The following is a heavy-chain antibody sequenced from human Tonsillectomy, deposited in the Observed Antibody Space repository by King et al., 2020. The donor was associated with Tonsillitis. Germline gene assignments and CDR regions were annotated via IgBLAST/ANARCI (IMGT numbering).Heavy chain of an antibody. J-gene: IGHJ1*01. V-gene: IGHV3-33*01. Sequence: QLVQSGGGVVQPGRSLRLSCATSGFTFSNHGMHWVRQTPGKGLEWVAVIWYDGSKKYYADSVKGRFTISRDNSKNTLSLQMNSLRAEDTAVYYCVRDPYDSKTSPCDHWGQGALVTVSS. CDR2: IWYDGSKK. D-gene: IGHD3-22*01. CDR1: GFTFSNHG. CDR3: VRDPYDSKTSPCDH.